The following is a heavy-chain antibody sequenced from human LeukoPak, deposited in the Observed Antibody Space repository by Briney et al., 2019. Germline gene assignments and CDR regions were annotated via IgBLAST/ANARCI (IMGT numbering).Heavy chain of an antibody. CDR3: ARDLVGRDDY. V-gene: IGHV4-39*07. J-gene: IGHJ4*02. CDR1: GGSISSSSYY. CDR2: IYYSGST. Sequence: SETLSLTCTVSGGSISSSSYYWGWIRQPPGKGLEWIGSIYYSGSTYYNPSLKSRVTISVDTSKNQFSLKLSSVTAADTAVYYCARDLVGRDDYWGQGTLVTVSS. D-gene: IGHD2-2*01.